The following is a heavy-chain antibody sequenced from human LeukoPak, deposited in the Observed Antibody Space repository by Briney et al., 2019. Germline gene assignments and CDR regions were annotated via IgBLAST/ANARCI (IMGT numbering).Heavy chain of an antibody. D-gene: IGHD3-22*01. CDR1: GGSISSYY. Sequence: PSETLSLTCTVSGGSISSYYWSWVRQPPGKGLEWIGYIYYGGSTNYNPFLKSRVTISVDTSKNQFSLKLSSVTAADTAVYYCASWDSSGYSFDYWGQGTLVTVSS. CDR2: IYYGGST. V-gene: IGHV4-59*01. CDR3: ASWDSSGYSFDY. J-gene: IGHJ4*02.